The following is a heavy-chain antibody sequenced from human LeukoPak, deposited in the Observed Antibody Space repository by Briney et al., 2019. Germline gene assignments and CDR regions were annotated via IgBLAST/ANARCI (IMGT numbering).Heavy chain of an antibody. CDR2: INPNSGGT. V-gene: IGHV1-2*02. D-gene: IGHD3-22*01. Sequence: ASVKVSCKASGYTFTGYYMHWVRQAPGQGLEWMGWINPNSGGTNYAQKFQGRVTMTRDTSISTAYMELSRLRSDDTAVYYCARPDYASSGSNPHYYYGMDVWGQGTTVTVSS. CDR1: GYTFTGYY. J-gene: IGHJ6*02. CDR3: ARPDYASSGSNPHYYYGMDV.